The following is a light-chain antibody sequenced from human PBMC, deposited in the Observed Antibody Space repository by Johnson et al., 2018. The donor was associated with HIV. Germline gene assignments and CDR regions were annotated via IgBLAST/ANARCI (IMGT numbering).Light chain of an antibody. CDR3: AAWDDSLNGLYV. V-gene: IGLV1-51*02. J-gene: IGLJ1*01. Sequence: QSVLTQPPSVSAAPGQKVTISCSGSNSNIGNNYVSWYQQLPGTAPKLLIYESTNRPSGIPDRFSGSKSGTSATLGITGLQTGDEGDYYCAAWDDSLNGLYVFGTGTKVTVL. CDR2: EST. CDR1: NSNIGNNY.